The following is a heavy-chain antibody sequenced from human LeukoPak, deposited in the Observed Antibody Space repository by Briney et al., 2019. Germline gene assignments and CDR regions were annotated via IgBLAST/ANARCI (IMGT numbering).Heavy chain of an antibody. CDR1: GYTFTSYG. Sequence: ASVKVSCKASGYTFTSYGISWVRQAPGEGREWMGWISAYNGKTNYAPHLQGRFTMTTPPSTSTAYMQLSSLRSDDTALYSCARDRGWGNYYDSSGYYLSGPSYWGQGTLVTVSS. V-gene: IGHV1-18*01. D-gene: IGHD3-22*01. CDR2: ISAYNGKT. J-gene: IGHJ4*02. CDR3: ARDRGWGNYYDSSGYYLSGPSY.